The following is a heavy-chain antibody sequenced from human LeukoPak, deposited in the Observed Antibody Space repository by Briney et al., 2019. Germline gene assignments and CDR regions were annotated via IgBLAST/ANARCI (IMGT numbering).Heavy chain of an antibody. CDR2: IKSKTHGGTT. D-gene: IGHD3-9*01. V-gene: IGHV3-15*07. CDR1: GGSISSSYYY. Sequence: PSETLSLTCTVSGGSISSSYYYWGWIRQPPGKGLEWVGRIKSKTHGGTTDYAAAVKGRFTISRDDSKSTLYLQMNSLKTEDTALYYCTTWNYDILTGYSIWGQGTLVTVSS. J-gene: IGHJ4*02. CDR3: TTWNYDILTGYSI.